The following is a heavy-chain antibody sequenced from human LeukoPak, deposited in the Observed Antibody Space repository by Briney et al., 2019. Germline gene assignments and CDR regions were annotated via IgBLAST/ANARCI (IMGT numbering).Heavy chain of an antibody. J-gene: IGHJ6*02. V-gene: IGHV3-30*18. D-gene: IGHD2/OR15-2a*01. CDR2: ISFDGSNK. Sequence: GGSLRLSCAASGFTFSSYGMHWVRQAPGKGLEWASFISFDGSNKYYADSVKGRFTISRDNSKNTLYLQMNSLRAEDTAVYYCAKDRAPYFDVMDVWGQGTTVTVSS. CDR1: GFTFSSYG. CDR3: AKDRAPYFDVMDV.